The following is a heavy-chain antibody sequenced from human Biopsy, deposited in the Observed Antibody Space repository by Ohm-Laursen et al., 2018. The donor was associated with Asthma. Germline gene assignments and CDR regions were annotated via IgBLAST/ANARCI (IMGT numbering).Heavy chain of an antibody. V-gene: IGHV3-74*01. D-gene: IGHD2-2*01. CDR3: ARPAAPFGGDWFDP. CDR2: ISSDGRST. CDR1: GFTISTYW. J-gene: IGHJ5*02. Sequence: SLRLSCAASGFTISTYWMHWVRQAPGKGLVWVSRISSDGRSTHCADSVTGRFTISRDNAKNSLYLQMNSLRAEDTAVYYCARPAAPFGGDWFDPWGQGTLVTVSS.